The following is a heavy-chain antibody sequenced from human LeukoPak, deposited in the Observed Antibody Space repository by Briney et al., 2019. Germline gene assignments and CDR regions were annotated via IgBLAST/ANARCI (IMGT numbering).Heavy chain of an antibody. V-gene: IGHV3-49*04. J-gene: IGHJ4*02. CDR1: GFTFSSYW. D-gene: IGHD2-15*01. Sequence: GGSLRLSCTASGFTFSSYWMDWVRQAPGKGLEWVSFIRNKASGGTTEHAASVRGRFTTSRDDSKSIAYLQMNSLKTEDTALYYCTRDRIMTDFWGQGTLVTVSS. CDR2: IRNKASGGTT. CDR3: TRDRIMTDF.